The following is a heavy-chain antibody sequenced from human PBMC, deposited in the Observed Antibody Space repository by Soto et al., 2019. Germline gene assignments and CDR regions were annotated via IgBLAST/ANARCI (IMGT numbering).Heavy chain of an antibody. V-gene: IGHV1-69*13. CDR2: IIPIFGTA. CDR1: GGTFSSYA. CDR3: ARDGSATYGGSFNWFDP. D-gene: IGHD3-16*01. J-gene: IGHJ5*02. Sequence: GASVKVSCKASGGTFSSYAISWVRQAPGQGLEWMGGIIPIFGTANYAQKFQGRVTITADESTSTAYMELSSLRSEDAAVYYCARDGSATYGGSFNWFDPGGKGTRVTVSS.